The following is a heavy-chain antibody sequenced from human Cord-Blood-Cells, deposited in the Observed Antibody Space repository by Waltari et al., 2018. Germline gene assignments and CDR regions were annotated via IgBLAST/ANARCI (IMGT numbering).Heavy chain of an antibody. J-gene: IGHJ4*02. CDR3: ARGRGAARHFDY. Sequence: QVQLQPRGAGLLEPSATLSLTCAVYGGSFSGYSWSRIRQPPGKGLEWIGEITHSGSTNYNPSLKSRVTISVDTSKNQFSLKLSSVTAADTAVYYCARGRGAARHFDYWGQGTLVTVSS. V-gene: IGHV4-34*01. D-gene: IGHD6-6*01. CDR2: ITHSGST. CDR1: GGSFSGYS.